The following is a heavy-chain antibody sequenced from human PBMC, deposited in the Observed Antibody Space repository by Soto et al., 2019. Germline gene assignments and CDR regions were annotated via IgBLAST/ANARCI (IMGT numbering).Heavy chain of an antibody. CDR2: IGSKGQNYAT. V-gene: IGHV3-73*02. CDR3: NKYSRTSSAPAA. Sequence: EVQLVESGGGLVQPGGSLKLSCAASGFSVSDSAMHWVRQASGKGLEWVGRIGSKGQNYATTYAASVKGRFIISTEESKNTAHRQMNSLKNEDTAIYYCNKYSRTSSAPAALGQGTLVTVSS. J-gene: IGHJ5*02. D-gene: IGHD4-4*01. CDR1: GFSVSDSA.